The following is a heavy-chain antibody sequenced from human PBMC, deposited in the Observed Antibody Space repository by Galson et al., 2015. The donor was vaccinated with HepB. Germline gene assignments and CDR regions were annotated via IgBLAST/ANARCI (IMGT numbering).Heavy chain of an antibody. CDR2: ISWNSGSI. D-gene: IGHD5-18*01. CDR1: GFTFDDYA. V-gene: IGHV3-9*01. CDR3: AKERGYRYGYYAFDI. Sequence: SLRLSCAASGFTFDDYAMHWVRQAPGKGLEWVSGISWNSGSIGYADSVKGRFTISRDNAKNSLYLQMNSLRAEDTAFYYCAKERGYRYGYYAFDIWGQGTMVTVSS. J-gene: IGHJ3*02.